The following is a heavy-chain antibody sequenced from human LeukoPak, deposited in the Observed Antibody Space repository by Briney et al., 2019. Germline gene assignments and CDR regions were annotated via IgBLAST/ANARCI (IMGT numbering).Heavy chain of an antibody. CDR3: ARGASGSSSGYYSYYMDV. CDR1: GGSFSGYY. V-gene: IGHV4-34*01. CDR2: INHSGST. J-gene: IGHJ6*03. D-gene: IGHD6-13*01. Sequence: SETLSLTCAVYGGSFSGYYWSWIRQPPGKGLEWIGEINHSGSTNYNPSLKSRVTISVDTSKNQFSLKLSSVTAADTAVYYCARGASGSSSGYYSYYMDVWGKGTTVTVSS.